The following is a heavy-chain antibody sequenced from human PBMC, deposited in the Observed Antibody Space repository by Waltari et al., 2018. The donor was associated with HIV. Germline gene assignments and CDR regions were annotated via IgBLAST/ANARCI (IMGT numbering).Heavy chain of an antibody. CDR2: IYYSGRT. CDR3: ARHRRNDIGDY. CDR1: GGSISSSNYY. V-gene: IGHV4-39*01. D-gene: IGHD3-9*01. J-gene: IGHJ4*02. Sequence: QLQLQESGPGLVKPSETLSLTCTVSGGSISSSNYYWGWLRQPPGKGLEWIGSIYYSGRTYYNPSLKSRVNISGDTSKNQFSLKLSFVTAADTAVYYCARHRRNDIGDYWGQGTLVTVSS.